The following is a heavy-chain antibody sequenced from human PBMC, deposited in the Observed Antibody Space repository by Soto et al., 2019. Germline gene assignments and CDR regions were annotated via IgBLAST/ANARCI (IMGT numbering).Heavy chain of an antibody. D-gene: IGHD2-15*01. CDR1: GGSISRGGYY. J-gene: IGHJ5*02. CDR2: IYYSGGT. Sequence: PSETLSLTCTVSGGSISRGGYYWSWIRQHPGKGLEWIGYIYYSGGTYYNPSLKSRVTISVDTSENQFSLRLSSVTAADTAVYYCARVIVVVVAATEVLSWFDPWGQGTLVTVSS. CDR3: ARVIVVVVAATEVLSWFDP. V-gene: IGHV4-31*03.